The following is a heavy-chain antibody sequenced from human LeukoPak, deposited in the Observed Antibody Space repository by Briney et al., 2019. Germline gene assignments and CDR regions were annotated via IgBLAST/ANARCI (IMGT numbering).Heavy chain of an antibody. V-gene: IGHV3-23*01. J-gene: IGHJ4*02. CDR1: GFTFSICA. D-gene: IGHD2-21*01. Sequence: GGSLRLSCAASGFTFSICAVNWVRQAPGKGPEWVSGISGSGDNTYYADSVKGRFTISRDNSKNMLYLQMNSLRAEDTAVYYCAKDAFVSYFDYWGQGILVTVSS. CDR3: AKDAFVSYFDY. CDR2: ISGSGDNT.